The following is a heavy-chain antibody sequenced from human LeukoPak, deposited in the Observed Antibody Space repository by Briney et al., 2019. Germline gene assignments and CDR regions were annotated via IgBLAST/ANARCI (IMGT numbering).Heavy chain of an antibody. CDR1: GGSISSSSYY. D-gene: IGHD2-2*01. CDR3: ARNSTTDCSSTSCYRYYYYYMDV. J-gene: IGHJ6*03. Sequence: PSETLSLTCTVSGGSISSSSYYWDWVRQPPGKGLEWIGNVYYGGNTFYNSSLESRVTISVDMSKNQFSLKLSSVTAADTAVYYCARNSTTDCSSTSCYRYYYYYMDVWGKGTTVTVSS. V-gene: IGHV4-39*01. CDR2: VYYGGNT.